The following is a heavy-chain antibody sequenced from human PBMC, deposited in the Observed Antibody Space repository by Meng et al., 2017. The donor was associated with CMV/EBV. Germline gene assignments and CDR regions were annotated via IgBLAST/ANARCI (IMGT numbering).Heavy chain of an antibody. V-gene: IGHV4-4*07. Sequence: GRLTGSGPGLVTPSETLFLTCTVSGGSISSYYWSWIRHPAGKGLEWIGRIYTSGSTNYNPSLKSRVTMSVDTSKNQFSLKLSSVTAADTAVYYCARSMVVAGDWFDPWGQGTLVTVSS. D-gene: IGHD2-15*01. CDR2: IYTSGST. CDR3: ARSMVVAGDWFDP. J-gene: IGHJ5*02. CDR1: GGSISSYY.